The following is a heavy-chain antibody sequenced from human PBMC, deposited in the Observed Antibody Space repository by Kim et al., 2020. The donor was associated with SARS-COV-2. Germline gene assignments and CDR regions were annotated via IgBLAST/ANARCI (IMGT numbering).Heavy chain of an antibody. CDR1: GFTFSTYG. D-gene: IGHD3-22*01. V-gene: IGHV3-33*01. CDR3: ATSYYLGSRGYDY. CDR2: IWYDGSNK. Sequence: GGSLRLSFAASGFTFSTYGMHWVRQAPGKGLEWVAGIWYDGSNKYYADSVKGRFTISRDNSKNTLYLQMNSLRDEDTAVYYCATSYYLGSRGYDYWGQGTLVTVSS. J-gene: IGHJ4*02.